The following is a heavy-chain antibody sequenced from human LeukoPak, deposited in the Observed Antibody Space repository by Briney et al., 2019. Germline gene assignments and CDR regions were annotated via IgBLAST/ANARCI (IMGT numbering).Heavy chain of an antibody. D-gene: IGHD3-9*01. V-gene: IGHV1-69*06. CDR3: ARDHDILTGYDRYYFDY. CDR2: IIPIFGTA. J-gene: IGHJ4*02. CDR1: GGTFGSYA. Sequence: SVKVSCKASGGTFGSYAISWVRQAPGQGLEWMGGIIPIFGTANYAQKFQGRVTITADKSTSTAYMELSSLRSEDTAVYYCARDHDILTGYDRYYFDYWGQGTLVTVSS.